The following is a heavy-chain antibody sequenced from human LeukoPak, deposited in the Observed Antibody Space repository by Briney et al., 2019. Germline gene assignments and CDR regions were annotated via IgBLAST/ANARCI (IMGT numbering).Heavy chain of an antibody. D-gene: IGHD3-9*01. Sequence: ASVKVSCKASGYTFTSYYMHWVRQAPGQGLEWMGIINPSGGSTSYAQKFQGRVTMTRDMSTSTVYMELGSLRSEDTAVYYCARDMFDWLFEDLEIGVSFDSWGQGTLVTVSS. CDR1: GYTFTSYY. CDR3: ARDMFDWLFEDLEIGVSFDS. V-gene: IGHV1-46*01. CDR2: INPSGGST. J-gene: IGHJ4*02.